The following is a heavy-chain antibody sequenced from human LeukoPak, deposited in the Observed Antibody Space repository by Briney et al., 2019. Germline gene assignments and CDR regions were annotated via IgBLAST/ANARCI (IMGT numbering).Heavy chain of an antibody. J-gene: IGHJ4*02. CDR2: INEDGGER. V-gene: IGHV3-7*01. D-gene: IGHD1-14*01. CDR1: GFTLNRYW. CDR3: ARGGNLEN. Sequence: GGSLRLSCAAAGFTLNRYWMSWVRQAPGKGLEWVANINEDGGERHYVDSVKGQFTISRDNAKNSLYLQMNSLRAEDTAVYDGARGGNLENWGGGTLVTVSS.